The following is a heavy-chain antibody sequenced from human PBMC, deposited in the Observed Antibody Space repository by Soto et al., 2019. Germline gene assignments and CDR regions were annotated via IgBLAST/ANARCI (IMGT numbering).Heavy chain of an antibody. D-gene: IGHD6-13*01. J-gene: IGHJ4*02. CDR1: GFTFSLSW. V-gene: IGHV3-74*01. CDR3: AKARRRIVAAGNFDY. CDR2: INSDGSIT. Sequence: GGSLRLSCAASGFTFSLSWMHWVRQGPGNRPVWVSRINSDGSITTYADSVKGRFTISRDNSKNTLYLQMNSLRAEDTAVYYCAKARRRIVAAGNFDYWGQGTLVTVSS.